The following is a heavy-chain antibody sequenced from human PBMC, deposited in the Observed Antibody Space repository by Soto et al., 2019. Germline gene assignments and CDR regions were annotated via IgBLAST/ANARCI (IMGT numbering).Heavy chain of an antibody. CDR3: ATDAGVGATRPLGY. D-gene: IGHD1-26*01. CDR2: INPNSGGT. J-gene: IGHJ4*02. V-gene: IGHV1-2*04. CDR1: GYTFTGYY. Sequence: GASVKVSCKASGYTFTGYYMHWVRQAPGQGLEWMGWINPNSGGTNYAQKFQGWVTMTRDTSISTAYMELSRLRSDDTAVYYCATDAGVGATRPLGYWVQGTLVTVSS.